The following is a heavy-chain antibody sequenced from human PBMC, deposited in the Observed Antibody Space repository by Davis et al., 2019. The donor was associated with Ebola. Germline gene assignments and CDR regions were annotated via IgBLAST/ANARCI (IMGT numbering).Heavy chain of an antibody. Sequence: PGGSLRLSCTASGFTFGDYAMSWVRQAPGKGLEWVGFIRSKAYGGTTEYAASVKGRFTISRDDSKSIAYLQMNSLKTEDTAVYYCTRAIWSPRYGMDVWGQGTTVTVSS. V-gene: IGHV3-49*04. CDR3: TRAIWSPRYGMDV. CDR1: GFTFGDYA. CDR2: IRSKAYGGTT. J-gene: IGHJ6*02. D-gene: IGHD3-3*01.